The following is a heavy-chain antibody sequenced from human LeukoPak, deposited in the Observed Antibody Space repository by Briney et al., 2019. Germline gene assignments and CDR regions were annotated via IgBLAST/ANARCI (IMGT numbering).Heavy chain of an antibody. V-gene: IGHV3-23*01. CDR3: AKGLYYDSSGYYYFQYFQH. D-gene: IGHD3-22*01. J-gene: IGHJ1*01. CDR1: GFTFSVYG. Sequence: GGSLRLSCVASGFTFSVYGMSWVRQAPGKGLEWVSVIIGSGGSTYYSDSVKGRFTISRDNSKNTLYLQMNSLRAEDTAVYYCAKGLYYDSSGYYYFQYFQHWGQGTLVTVSS. CDR2: IIGSGGST.